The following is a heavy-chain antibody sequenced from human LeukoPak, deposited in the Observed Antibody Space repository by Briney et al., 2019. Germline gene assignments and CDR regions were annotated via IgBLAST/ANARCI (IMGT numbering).Heavy chain of an antibody. CDR1: GGSFSGYY. Sequence: SETLSLTCAVYGGSFSGYYWSWIRQPPGKGLEWIGEINHSGSTNYNPSLKSRVTISVDTSKNQFSLKLSSVTAADTAVYYCARGAMATADYWGQGTLVTVSS. J-gene: IGHJ4*02. D-gene: IGHD5-24*01. CDR3: ARGAMATADY. V-gene: IGHV4-34*01. CDR2: INHSGST.